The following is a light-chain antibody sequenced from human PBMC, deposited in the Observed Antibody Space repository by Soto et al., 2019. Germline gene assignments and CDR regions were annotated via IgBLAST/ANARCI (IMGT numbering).Light chain of an antibody. J-gene: IGLJ1*01. V-gene: IGLV2-14*03. CDR1: SSDVGGYNY. CDR3: SSYTSSTILYV. CDR2: DVT. Sequence: QYALTQPASVSGSPGQSITISCTGTSSDVGGYNYVSWYQQHPGKAPKLMLYDVTYRPLGVSNRFSGSKSGNTASLTISGLQAEDEADYYCSSYTSSTILYVFGTGTKLTVL.